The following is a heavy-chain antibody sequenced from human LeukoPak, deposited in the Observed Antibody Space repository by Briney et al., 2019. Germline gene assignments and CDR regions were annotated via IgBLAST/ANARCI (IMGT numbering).Heavy chain of an antibody. CDR2: ISGSGGGT. D-gene: IGHD3-10*01. Sequence: GGSLRLSCAVSGITLSNYGMSWVRQAPGKGLEWVAGISGSGGGTVYADSVKGRFTISRDNPKNTLNLQMNSLRAEDTAVYFCAKRGVVIRVVLVGFHKEAYYFDSWGQGALVTVSS. CDR1: GITLSNYG. J-gene: IGHJ4*02. V-gene: IGHV3-23*01. CDR3: AKRGVVIRVVLVGFHKEAYYFDS.